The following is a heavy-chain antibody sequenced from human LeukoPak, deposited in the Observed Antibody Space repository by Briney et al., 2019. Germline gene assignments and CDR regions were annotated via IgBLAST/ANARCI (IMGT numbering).Heavy chain of an antibody. D-gene: IGHD3-3*01. CDR3: ARAPPTYFWSGYGYYYMDV. Sequence: SETLSLTCTVSGGSISSGDYYWSWIRQPPGKCVEWIGYIYYSGSTYYNPSLKSRVTISVDTSKNQFSLKLSSVTAADTAVYYCARAPPTYFWSGYGYYYMDVWGKGTTVTVSS. V-gene: IGHV4-30-4*08. J-gene: IGHJ6*03. CDR1: GGSISSGDYY. CDR2: IYYSGST.